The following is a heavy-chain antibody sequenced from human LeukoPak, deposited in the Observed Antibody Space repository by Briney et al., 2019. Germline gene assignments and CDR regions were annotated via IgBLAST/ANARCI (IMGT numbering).Heavy chain of an antibody. Sequence: QPGGSLRLSCAASGFTFSINAMSWVRQAPGKGLEWVSKVSASGTYYADSVKGRFTVSRDNAKNSLSLQMNSLRAEDTAVYYCARSRSGYHFDCWGQGTLVTVSS. CDR3: ARSRSGYHFDC. CDR1: GFTFSINA. CDR2: VSASGT. V-gene: IGHV3-23*01. D-gene: IGHD5-12*01. J-gene: IGHJ4*02.